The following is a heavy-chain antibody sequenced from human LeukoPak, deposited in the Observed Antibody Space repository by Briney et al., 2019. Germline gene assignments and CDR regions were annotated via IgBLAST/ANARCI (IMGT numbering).Heavy chain of an antibody. J-gene: IGHJ3*02. V-gene: IGHV4-4*09. CDR2: IYTSGST. Sequence: SETLSLTCTVSGGSISSYYWSWIRQPPGKGLEWIGYIYTSGSTNYNPSLKSRVTISVDTSKNQFSLKPSSVTAADTAVYYCARARYSSGYYVDAFDIWGQGTMVTVSS. D-gene: IGHD3-22*01. CDR3: ARARYSSGYYVDAFDI. CDR1: GGSISSYY.